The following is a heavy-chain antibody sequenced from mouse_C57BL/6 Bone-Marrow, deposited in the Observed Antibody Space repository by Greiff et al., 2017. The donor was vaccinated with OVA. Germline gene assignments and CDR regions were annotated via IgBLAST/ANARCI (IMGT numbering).Heavy chain of an antibody. CDR1: GYSFTDYN. V-gene: IGHV1-39*01. J-gene: IGHJ4*01. D-gene: IGHD1-1*01. CDR2: ITPNYVTT. CDR3: ASGGGHGSSPYAMDY. Sequence: VQLQQSGPELVKPGASVKISCKASGYSFTDYNMNWVKQSNGKSLEWIGVITPNYVTTSYNQKFKGKATLTVDQSSSTAYMQLNSLTSEDSAGYYCASGGGHGSSPYAMDYWGQGTSVTVSS.